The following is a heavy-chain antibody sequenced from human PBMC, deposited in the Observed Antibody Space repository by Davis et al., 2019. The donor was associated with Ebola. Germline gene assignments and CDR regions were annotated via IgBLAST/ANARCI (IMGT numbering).Heavy chain of an antibody. V-gene: IGHV4-31*03. CDR2: IYYSGRT. D-gene: IGHD2-15*01. CDR3: ARWYCSGGSCKGMDV. J-gene: IGHJ6*02. Sequence: MPSETLSLTCTVSGGSISSGGYYWSWIRQHPGKGLEWIVYIYYSGRTYYNPSLKRRVTIAVDTSKNKFSLKVSSVTAADTAVYYCARWYCSGGSCKGMDVWGQGTTVTVSS. CDR1: GGSISSGGYY.